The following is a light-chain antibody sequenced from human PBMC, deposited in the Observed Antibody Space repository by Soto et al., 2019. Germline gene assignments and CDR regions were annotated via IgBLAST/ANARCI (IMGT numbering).Light chain of an antibody. CDR3: QQRSNWPVT. Sequence: EIVLTQSPATLPLSPGEGATLSCRASQSVSSYLAWYQQKPGQAPRLLIYDASNRATGIPARFSGSGSGTDFTLIISSLEPEDFAVYYCQQRSNWPVTFGLGTEVDIK. J-gene: IGKJ1*01. V-gene: IGKV3-11*01. CDR1: QSVSSY. CDR2: DAS.